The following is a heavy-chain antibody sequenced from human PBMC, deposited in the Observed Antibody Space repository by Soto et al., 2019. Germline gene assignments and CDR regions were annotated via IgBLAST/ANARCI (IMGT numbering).Heavy chain of an antibody. D-gene: IGHD6-13*01. CDR1: GGSISSISYY. Sequence: ETLSLTCSVSGGSISSISYYWAWIRQPPGKGLEWIGSIYYTGSTYYNPSLKSRVTLSVDTSKNQFSLRLSSVTAAETAVYYCASKIASAALGWFDPWGQGTLVTVSS. CDR2: IYYTGST. J-gene: IGHJ5*02. CDR3: ASKIASAALGWFDP. V-gene: IGHV4-39*01.